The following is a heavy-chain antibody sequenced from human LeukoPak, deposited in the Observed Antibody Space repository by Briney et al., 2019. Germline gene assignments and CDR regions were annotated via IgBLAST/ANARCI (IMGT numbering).Heavy chain of an antibody. CDR1: GGSISSGDYY. CDR2: IYYSGST. Sequence: SETLSLTCTVSGGSISSGDYYWSWIRQPPGKGLEWIGYIYYSGSTYYNPSLKSRVTISVDTSKNQFSLKLSSVTAADTAVYYCARRGITTVTTFDHWGQGTLVTVPS. J-gene: IGHJ4*02. V-gene: IGHV4-30-4*08. D-gene: IGHD4-17*01. CDR3: ARRGITTVTTFDH.